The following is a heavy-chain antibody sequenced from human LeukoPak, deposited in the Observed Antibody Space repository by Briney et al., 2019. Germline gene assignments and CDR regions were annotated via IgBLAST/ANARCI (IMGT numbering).Heavy chain of an antibody. CDR1: GFTFAGYA. CDR2: ISSSGGST. CDR3: AINYYDSSGYFDY. J-gene: IGHJ4*02. Sequence: GGSLRLSCAASGFTFAGYALNWVRQSPGKGLEWVSGISSSGGSTYYADSVKGRFTISRDNYKNTLYLQMNSLRAEDTAVYYCAINYYDSSGYFDYRGQGTLVTVSS. D-gene: IGHD3-22*01. V-gene: IGHV3-23*01.